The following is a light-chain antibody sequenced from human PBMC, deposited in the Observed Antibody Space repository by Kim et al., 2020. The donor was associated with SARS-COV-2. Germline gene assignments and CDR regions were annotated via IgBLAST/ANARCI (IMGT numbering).Light chain of an antibody. CDR1: NIGSEN. CDR3: QVWDRSSDQVL. V-gene: IGLV3-21*04. J-gene: IGLJ2*01. Sequence: PGKAATITCGGNNIGSENVHWYQQQPGQAPVLVIHYDDGRPSGIPDRFSGSKSGNTATLTISRVEAGDEADYYCQVWDRSSDQVLFGGGTQLTVL. CDR2: YDD.